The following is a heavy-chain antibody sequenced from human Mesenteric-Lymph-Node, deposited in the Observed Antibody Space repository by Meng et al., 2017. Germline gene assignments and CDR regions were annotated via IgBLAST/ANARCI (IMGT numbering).Heavy chain of an antibody. D-gene: IGHD7-27*01. CDR2: IIPIFGTA. Sequence: SVKVSCKASGGTFSSYAISWVRQAPGQGLEWMGGIIPIFGTANYAQKFQGRVTMTRDTSISTAYMELSRLRSDDTAVYYCARDPGERPIPYYWYFDLWGRGTLVTVSS. V-gene: IGHV1-69*05. J-gene: IGHJ2*01. CDR3: ARDPGERPIPYYWYFDL. CDR1: GGTFSSYA.